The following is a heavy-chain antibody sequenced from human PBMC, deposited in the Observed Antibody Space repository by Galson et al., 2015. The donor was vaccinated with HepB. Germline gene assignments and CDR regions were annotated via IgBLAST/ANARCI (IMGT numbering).Heavy chain of an antibody. CDR3: ARHYGSGRSGDAFDI. D-gene: IGHD3-10*01. V-gene: IGHV3-21*01. CDR2: ISSSSSYI. J-gene: IGHJ3*02. Sequence: SLRLSCAASGFTFSSYSMNWVRQAPGKGLEWVSSISSSSSYIYYADSVKGRFTISRDNAKNSLYLQMNSLRAEDTAVYYCARHYGSGRSGDAFDIWGQGTMVTVSS. CDR1: GFTFSSYS.